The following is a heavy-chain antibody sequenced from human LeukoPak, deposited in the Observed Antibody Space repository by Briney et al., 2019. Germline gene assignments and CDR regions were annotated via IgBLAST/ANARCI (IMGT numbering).Heavy chain of an antibody. CDR3: AKEYVDYYDSSGYVYYFDY. CDR1: GFTFSNYW. J-gene: IGHJ4*02. D-gene: IGHD3-22*01. Sequence: PGGSLRLSCAASGFTFSNYWMSWVRQAPGKGLEWVANIKQDGSEKYYVDSVKGRFTISRDNAKNSLYLQMNSLRAEDTAVYYCAKEYVDYYDSSGYVYYFDYWGQGTLVTVSS. CDR2: IKQDGSEK. V-gene: IGHV3-7*03.